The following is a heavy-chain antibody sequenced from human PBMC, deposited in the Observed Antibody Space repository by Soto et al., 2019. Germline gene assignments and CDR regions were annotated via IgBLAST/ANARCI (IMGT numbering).Heavy chain of an antibody. CDR1: GGTFSSYA. V-gene: IGHV1-69*13. Sequence: VKVSCKASGGTFSSYAISWVRQAPGQXXXXXXGXXXXXXXXXXXXKFQGRVTITXDESTSTAYMELSSLRSEDTAVDYCGXXXXXXXXXXXXXXDXXXXGTTVTVAS. CDR3: GXXXXXXXXXXXXXXDX. CDR2: XXXXXXXX. J-gene: IGHJ6*04.